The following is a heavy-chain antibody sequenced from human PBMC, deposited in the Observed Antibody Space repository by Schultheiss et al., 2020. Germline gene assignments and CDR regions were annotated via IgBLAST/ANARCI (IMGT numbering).Heavy chain of an antibody. J-gene: IGHJ3*02. Sequence: GESLKISCAASGFTFNGYSMNWVRQAPGKGLEWVSSIGGGDFTGTHYADSVKGRFTISRDNAKNSLYLQMNSLRAEDTAVYYCAKDWRWLVVSRAFDIWGQGTMVTVSS. D-gene: IGHD6-19*01. CDR2: IGGGDFTGT. V-gene: IGHV3-21*04. CDR1: GFTFNGYS. CDR3: AKDWRWLVVSRAFDI.